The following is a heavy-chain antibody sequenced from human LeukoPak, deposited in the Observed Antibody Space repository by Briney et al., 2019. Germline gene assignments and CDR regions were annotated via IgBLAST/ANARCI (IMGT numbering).Heavy chain of an antibody. CDR1: GGTFSSYA. Sequence: SVKVSCKASGGTFSSYAISWVRQAPGQGLEWMGGIIPIFGTANYVQKFQGRVTITTDESTSTAYMELSSLRSEDTAVYYCASDGEAGGAFDIWGQGTMVTVSS. V-gene: IGHV1-69*05. CDR3: ASDGEAGGAFDI. CDR2: IIPIFGTA. J-gene: IGHJ3*02. D-gene: IGHD3-10*01.